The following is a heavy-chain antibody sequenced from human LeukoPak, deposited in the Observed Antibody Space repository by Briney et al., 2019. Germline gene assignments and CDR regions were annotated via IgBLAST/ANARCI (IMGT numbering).Heavy chain of an antibody. V-gene: IGHV3-48*01. J-gene: IGHJ4*02. CDR1: GFTFSSYS. CDR2: ISSSSSTI. CDR3: ARTKGSASSYQIVVVPTALDY. Sequence: GGSLRLSCAASGFTFSSYSMNWVRQAPGKGLEWVSYISSSSSTIYYADSVKGRFTISRDNAKNSLYLQMNSLRAEDTAVYYCARTKGSASSYQIVVVPTALDYWGQGTLVTVSS. D-gene: IGHD2-2*01.